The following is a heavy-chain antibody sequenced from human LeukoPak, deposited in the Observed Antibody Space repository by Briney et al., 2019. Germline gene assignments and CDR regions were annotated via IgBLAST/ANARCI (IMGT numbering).Heavy chain of an antibody. CDR3: ANWQSGSRVFFDY. J-gene: IGHJ4*02. CDR1: GFTFSSYA. V-gene: IGHV3-23*01. Sequence: GGSLRLSCAASGFTFSSYALSWVRQAPGKGLEWVSAISANGDTTYYADSVKGRFTISRDNSKNTLYLHMNSLRAEDTAVYYCANWQSGSRVFFDYWGQGNLVTVSS. CDR2: ISANGDTT. D-gene: IGHD1-26*01.